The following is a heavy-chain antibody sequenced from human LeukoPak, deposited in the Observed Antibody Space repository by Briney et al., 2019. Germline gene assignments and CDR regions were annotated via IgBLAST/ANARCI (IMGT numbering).Heavy chain of an antibody. Sequence: ASVKVSCKASGGTFSSYTISWARQAPGQGLEWMGRIIPILGIANYAQKFQGRVTITADKSTSTAYMELSSLRSEDTAVYYCSGWCSSTSCYDRDYYYGMDVWGQGTTVTVSS. CDR2: IIPILGIA. J-gene: IGHJ6*02. V-gene: IGHV1-69*02. CDR1: GGTFSSYT. CDR3: SGWCSSTSCYDRDYYYGMDV. D-gene: IGHD2-2*01.